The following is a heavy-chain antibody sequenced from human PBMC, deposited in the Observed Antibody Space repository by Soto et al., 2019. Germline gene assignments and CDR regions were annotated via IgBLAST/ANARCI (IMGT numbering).Heavy chain of an antibody. J-gene: IGHJ3*02. V-gene: IGHV3-23*01. Sequence: GGSLRLSCAASGFTFSSYAMSWVRQAPGKGLEWVSAISGSGGSTYYADSVKGRFTISRDNSKNTLYLQMNSLRAEDTAVYYCAKDHLYDILTGGEAPDAFDIWGQGTMVTVSS. CDR1: GFTFSSYA. CDR2: ISGSGGST. D-gene: IGHD3-9*01. CDR3: AKDHLYDILTGGEAPDAFDI.